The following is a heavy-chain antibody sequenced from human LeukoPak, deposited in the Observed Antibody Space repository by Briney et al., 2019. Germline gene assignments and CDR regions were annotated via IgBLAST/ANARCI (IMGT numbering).Heavy chain of an antibody. CDR2: INHSGST. V-gene: IGHV4-34*01. J-gene: IGHJ6*03. D-gene: IGHD3-10*01. CDR3: ARDYYGSGSYYPYYYMDV. Sequence: SETLSLTCAVYGGSFSGYYWSWIRQPPGKGLEWIGEINHSGSTNYNPSLKSRVTISVDTSKNQFSLKLSSVTAADTAVYYCARDYYGSGSYYPYYYMDVWGKGTTVTVSS. CDR1: GGSFSGYY.